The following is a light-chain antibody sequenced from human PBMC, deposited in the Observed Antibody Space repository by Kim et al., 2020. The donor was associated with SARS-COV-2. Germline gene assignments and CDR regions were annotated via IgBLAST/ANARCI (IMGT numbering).Light chain of an antibody. CDR3: QHFDS. Sequence: SSLYASVGDRVTISCRASQGMSSYLAWYQQKPGTAPNLLIYATSNLESGVPSRFSASGSGTDFTLTISSLQPEDFATYYCQHFDSFGGGTKVDIK. CDR1: QGMSSY. V-gene: IGKV1-9*01. J-gene: IGKJ4*01. CDR2: ATS.